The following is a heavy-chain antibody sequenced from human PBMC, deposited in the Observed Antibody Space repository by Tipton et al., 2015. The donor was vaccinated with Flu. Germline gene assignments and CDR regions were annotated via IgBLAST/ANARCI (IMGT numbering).Heavy chain of an antibody. CDR1: GGSINSASHY. CDR2: IWYTGGT. D-gene: IGHD2-15*01. V-gene: IGHV4-31*03. Sequence: TLSLTCTVSGGSINSASHYWSWIRQFPGKDLEWIGYIWYTGGTYYNPSLKSRVTISVDTSKDQFSLNLSSVTAADTAVYYCARACGSGGNRWFDPWGQGALVTVSS. CDR3: ARACGSGGNRWFDP. J-gene: IGHJ5*02.